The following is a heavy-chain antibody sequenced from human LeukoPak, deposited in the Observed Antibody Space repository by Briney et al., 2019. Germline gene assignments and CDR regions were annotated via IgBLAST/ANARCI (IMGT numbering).Heavy chain of an antibody. D-gene: IGHD6-19*01. CDR1: GFTISSYY. CDR2: FYVGGET. V-gene: IGHV3-66*02. CDR3: ARGAGWNYFGY. J-gene: IGHJ4*02. Sequence: GGSLRLSCAASGFTISSYYMGWVRQAPGKGLEWVSVFYVGGETYYADSVQGRFTISRDNSKNTLYLQMDSLRTDDTAVYYCARGAGWNYFGYWGQGTLVTVSS.